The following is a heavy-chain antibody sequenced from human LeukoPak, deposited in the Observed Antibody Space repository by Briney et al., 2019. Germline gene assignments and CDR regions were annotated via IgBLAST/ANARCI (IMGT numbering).Heavy chain of an antibody. CDR2: IKQDGSEK. Sequence: GGSLRLSCAASGFTFDDHGMSWVRQAPGKGLEWVANIKQDGSEKYYVDSVKGRFTISRDNAKNSLYLQMNSLRAEDTAVYYCASEKDPYYYGSGSYPGWFDPWGQGTLVTVSS. V-gene: IGHV3-7*01. D-gene: IGHD3-10*01. CDR3: ASEKDPYYYGSGSYPGWFDP. CDR1: GFTFDDHG. J-gene: IGHJ5*02.